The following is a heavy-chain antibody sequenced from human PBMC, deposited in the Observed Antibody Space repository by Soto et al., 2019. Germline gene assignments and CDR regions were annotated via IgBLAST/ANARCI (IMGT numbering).Heavy chain of an antibody. V-gene: IGHV4-30-4*01. J-gene: IGHJ6*02. CDR3: ARDKTGMGYYYYGMDV. Sequence: SETLPLTCTGSGGSISSGDYCWSWIRQPPGKGLEWIGYIYYSGSTYYNPSLKSRVTISVDTSKNQFSLKLSSVTAADTAVYYCARDKTGMGYYYYGMDVWGQGTTVTVSS. D-gene: IGHD2-8*01. CDR2: IYYSGST. CDR1: GGSISSGDYC.